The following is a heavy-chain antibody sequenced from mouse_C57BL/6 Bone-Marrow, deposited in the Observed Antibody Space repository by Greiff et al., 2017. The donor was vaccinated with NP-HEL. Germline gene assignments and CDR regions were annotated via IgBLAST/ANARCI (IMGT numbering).Heavy chain of an antibody. CDR3: ARVDYYGSSYLFAY. D-gene: IGHD1-1*01. V-gene: IGHV1-50*01. CDR1: GYTFTSYW. J-gene: IGHJ3*01. Sequence: QVQLQQPGAELVKPGASVKLSCKASGYTFTSYWMQWVKQRPGQGLEWIGEIDPSDSYTNYNQKFKGKATLTVDTSSSTAYMQLSSLTSEDSAVYYCARVDYYGSSYLFAYWGQGTLSLSLQ. CDR2: IDPSDSYT.